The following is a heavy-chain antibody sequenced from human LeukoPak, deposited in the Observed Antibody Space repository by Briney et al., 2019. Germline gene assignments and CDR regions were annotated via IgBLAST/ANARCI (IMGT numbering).Heavy chain of an antibody. CDR2: ISRGRPTI. V-gene: IGHV3-48*02. CDR3: TRDPEALDN. Sequence: GGSLRLSCAASGFTFSSYSMNWVRQAPGKGLEWVSYISRGRPTIHYADSVKGRFTISRDNAENSLYLQMNNLRDEDTAVYYCTRDPEALDNWGQGTRVTVSS. CDR1: GFTFSSYS. J-gene: IGHJ4*02.